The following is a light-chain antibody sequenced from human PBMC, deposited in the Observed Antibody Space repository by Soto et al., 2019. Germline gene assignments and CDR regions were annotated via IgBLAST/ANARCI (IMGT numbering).Light chain of an antibody. V-gene: IGLV2-23*01. CDR2: EGS. CDR3: GSYAGSSNYVV. CDR1: SSDVGSYNL. Sequence: QSALTQPASVSGSPGQSITISCTGTSSDVGSYNLVSWYQQHPGKAPKLMIYEGSKRPSGVSNRFSGSKYGNTASLTISGLQAEDEADYYCGSYAGSSNYVVFGGGTQLTVL. J-gene: IGLJ2*01.